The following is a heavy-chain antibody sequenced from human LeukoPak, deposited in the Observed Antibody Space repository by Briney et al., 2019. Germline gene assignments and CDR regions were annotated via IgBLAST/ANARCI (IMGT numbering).Heavy chain of an antibody. D-gene: IGHD1-20*01. CDR2: IHSSGDYI. Sequence: GGSLRLSCAASASGVAFTSHSMNWVRQAPGTGLEWISYIHSSGDYISYADSVKGRFTVSRDNARNSLYLQMNSLRAEDTAIYYCAREYNSRSAFDLWGQGTPVTVSS. J-gene: IGHJ4*02. CDR1: ASGVAFTSHS. V-gene: IGHV3-21*05. CDR3: AREYNSRSAFDL.